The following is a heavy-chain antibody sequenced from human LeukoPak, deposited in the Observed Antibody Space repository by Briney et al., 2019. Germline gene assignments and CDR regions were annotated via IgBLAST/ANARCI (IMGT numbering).Heavy chain of an antibody. D-gene: IGHD3-22*01. CDR3: AKDQYYYDSSGYYPPRSHAEYFQH. CDR2: ISGSGGST. J-gene: IGHJ1*01. CDR1: GLTFSSYA. V-gene: IGHV3-23*01. Sequence: GGSLRLSCAASGLTFSSYAMSWVRQAPGKGLEWVSAISGSGGSTYYADSVKGRFTISRDNSKNTLYLQMNSLRAEDTAVYYCAKDQYYYDSSGYYPPRSHAEYFQHWGQGTLVTVSS.